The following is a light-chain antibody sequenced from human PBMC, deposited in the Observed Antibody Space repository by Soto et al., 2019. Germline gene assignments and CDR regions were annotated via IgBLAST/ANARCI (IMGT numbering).Light chain of an antibody. CDR3: HQRSNWPPFT. CDR1: QSISNF. CDR2: DAS. J-gene: IGKJ4*01. Sequence: EIVLTQSPATLSLSPGERATLSCRASQSISNFLAWYQQKPGQPPRLLIYDASKRATDSPDRFIGSGSGTDFTLTISSLEPEDFAIYYCHQRSNWPPFTFGGGTKVEI. V-gene: IGKV3-11*01.